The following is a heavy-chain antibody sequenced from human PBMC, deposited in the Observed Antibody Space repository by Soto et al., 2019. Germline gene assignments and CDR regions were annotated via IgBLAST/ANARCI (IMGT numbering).Heavy chain of an antibody. Sequence: SETLSLTCTVSGGSITSDDYYWTWIRQPPGKGLEWIGYIYYSGSTYYDPSLKSRVIISVDTSKNQFSLKLSSVTAADTAVYYCAATPLDIVVVPAALNWFDPWGQGTLVTVSS. CDR3: AATPLDIVVVPAALNWFDP. CDR2: IYYSGST. D-gene: IGHD2-2*03. J-gene: IGHJ5*02. V-gene: IGHV4-30-4*01. CDR1: GGSITSDDYY.